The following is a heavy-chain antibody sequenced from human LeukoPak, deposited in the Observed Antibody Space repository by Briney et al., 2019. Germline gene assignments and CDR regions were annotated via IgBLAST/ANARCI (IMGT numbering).Heavy chain of an antibody. CDR2: IYYSGTT. V-gene: IGHV4-59*08. CDR1: GGSMSTYF. CDR3: ARTYCSGGSCHFDY. D-gene: IGHD2-15*01. J-gene: IGHJ4*02. Sequence: SETLSLTCTVSGGSMSTYFWSWIRQHPGKGLEWIGYIYYSGTTDSNPSLKSRVTISVDTSKNQFSLKLSSVTAADTAVYYCARTYCSGGSCHFDYWGQGTLVTVSS.